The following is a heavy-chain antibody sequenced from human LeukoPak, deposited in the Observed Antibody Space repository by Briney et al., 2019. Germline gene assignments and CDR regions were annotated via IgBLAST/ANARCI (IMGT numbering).Heavy chain of an antibody. Sequence: GGSLRLSCAASGVTFSDAAMHWVRQASGTGLEWVARIRGKGNNYATTYAASVEGRFTISRDDSKKTAFLQMNSLKVEDTAVYYCTARSDTYGHFDYWGQGILVTVSS. CDR3: TARSDTYGHFDY. J-gene: IGHJ4*02. V-gene: IGHV3-73*01. CDR1: GVTFSDAA. CDR2: IRGKGNNYAT. D-gene: IGHD5-18*01.